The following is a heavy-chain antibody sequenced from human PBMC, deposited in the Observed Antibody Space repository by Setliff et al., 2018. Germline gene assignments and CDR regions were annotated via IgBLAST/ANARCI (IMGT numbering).Heavy chain of an antibody. Sequence: GGSLRLSCAASGFTFSSYTMTWVRQAPGEGLEWVSGISARTGLTYYADSVKGRFTMSRDISKNTVYLHMTSLRAEDTAMYYCAKRGDTRTFDYWGQGTLVTVS. D-gene: IGHD5-18*01. CDR1: GFTFSSYT. V-gene: IGHV3-23*01. CDR3: AKRGDTRTFDY. J-gene: IGHJ4*02. CDR2: ISARTGLT.